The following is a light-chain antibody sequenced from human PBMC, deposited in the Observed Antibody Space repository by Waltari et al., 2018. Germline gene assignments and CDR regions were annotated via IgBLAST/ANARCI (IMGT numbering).Light chain of an antibody. CDR1: QGIYTN. CDR3: QQYNVWPPIT. Sequence: EVLMTQSPATLSVSPGERATLSCRASQGIYTNLAWYQQKPDQSPRLLIYDASPRASGTPARFSGSGSGTEFTLTIGSLQSEDSAIYICQQYNVWPPITFGQGTRLEIK. V-gene: IGKV3-15*01. CDR2: DAS. J-gene: IGKJ5*01.